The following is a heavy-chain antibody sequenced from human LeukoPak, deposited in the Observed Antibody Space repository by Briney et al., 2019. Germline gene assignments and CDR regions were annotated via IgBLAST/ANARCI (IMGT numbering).Heavy chain of an antibody. Sequence: SETLSLTCTVSGGSISSHYWSWIRQPPGKGLEWIGYIYYSGSTNYNPSLKSRVTISVDTSKNQFSLKLSSVTAADTAVYYCARDLGYSNASFDPWGQGTLVTVSS. CDR2: IYYSGST. J-gene: IGHJ5*02. CDR1: GGSISSHY. V-gene: IGHV4-59*11. D-gene: IGHD6-13*01. CDR3: ARDLGYSNASFDP.